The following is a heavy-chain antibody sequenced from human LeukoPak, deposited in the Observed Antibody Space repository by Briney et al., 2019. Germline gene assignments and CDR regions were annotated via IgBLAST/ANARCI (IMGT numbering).Heavy chain of an antibody. J-gene: IGHJ4*02. CDR1: GGSFSGYY. CDR3: ARGLGDY. V-gene: IGHV4-34*01. Sequence: SETLSLTCAVYGGSFSGYYWSWIRQPPGKGLEWIGEINHSGSTNYNPSLKSRVTISVDTSKNQFSLKLSSVTAADTAVYYCARGLGDYWGQGTLVTVSS. CDR2: INHSGST.